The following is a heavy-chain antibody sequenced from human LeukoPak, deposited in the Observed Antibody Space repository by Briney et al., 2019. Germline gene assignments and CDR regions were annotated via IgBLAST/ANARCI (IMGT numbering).Heavy chain of an antibody. Sequence: GGSLRLSCEGFGFTFSRYSMNWVRQTPGKGLKWVSYISGSSGTIHYVDSVKGRFTSSRDNAKNSLFLQMNNLRAEDTGIYYCVKDQEAFCEGACYYAIDTWGQGTLVTVSS. CDR2: ISGSSGTI. CDR3: VKDQEAFCEGACYYAIDT. V-gene: IGHV3-48*04. CDR1: GFTFSRYS. J-gene: IGHJ3*01. D-gene: IGHD2-21*02.